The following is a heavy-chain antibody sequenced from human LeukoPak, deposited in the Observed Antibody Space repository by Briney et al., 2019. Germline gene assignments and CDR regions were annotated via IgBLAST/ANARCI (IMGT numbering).Heavy chain of an antibody. D-gene: IGHD3-10*01. Sequence: SVKVSCKASGFTFTSSAVQWLRQARGQRLKWIEWIVVCSNNQSYEQKFHERVTITRDMSTSTAYMELSSLRSEDTAVYYCAAGEGLLWFGESPYYGIDVWGQGNTVTVSS. V-gene: IGHV1-58*01. CDR2: IVVCSNNQ. J-gene: IGHJ6*02. CDR1: GFTFTSSA. CDR3: AAGEGLLWFGESPYYGIDV.